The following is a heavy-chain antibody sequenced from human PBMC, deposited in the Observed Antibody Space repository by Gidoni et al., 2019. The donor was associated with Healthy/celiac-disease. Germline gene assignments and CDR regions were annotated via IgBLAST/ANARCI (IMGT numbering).Heavy chain of an antibody. CDR2: INHSGST. V-gene: IGHV4-34*01. D-gene: IGHD6-19*01. Sequence: QVQLQQWGAGLLKPSETLSLTCAVYGGSFSGYYWSWIRQPPGKGLEWIGEINHSGSTNYNPSLKSRVTISVDTSKNQFSLKLSSVTAADTAVYYCARCGKQWLVHSYYYYYGMDVWGQGTTVTVSS. J-gene: IGHJ6*02. CDR3: ARCGKQWLVHSYYYYYGMDV. CDR1: GGSFSGYY.